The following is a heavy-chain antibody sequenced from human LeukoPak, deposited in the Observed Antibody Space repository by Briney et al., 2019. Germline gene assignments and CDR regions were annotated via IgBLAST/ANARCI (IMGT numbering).Heavy chain of an antibody. CDR3: TRGCSGGSCYRQDFDY. J-gene: IGHJ4*02. V-gene: IGHV3-49*03. CDR2: IRSKAYGGTT. CDR1: GFTFGDYA. D-gene: IGHD2-15*01. Sequence: SGGSLRLSCTASGFTFGDYAMSWFRQAPGKGLEWVGFIRSKAYGGTTEYAASVKGRFTISRDDSKSIAYLQMNSLKTKDTAVYYCTRGCSGGSCYRQDFDYWGQGTLVTVSS.